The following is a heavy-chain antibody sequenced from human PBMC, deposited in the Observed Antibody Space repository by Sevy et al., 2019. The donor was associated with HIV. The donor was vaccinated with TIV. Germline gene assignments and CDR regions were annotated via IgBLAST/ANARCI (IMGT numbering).Heavy chain of an antibody. J-gene: IGHJ4*01. CDR3: ARDLEFYDYGDYGPAFMPDF. V-gene: IGHV3-33*01. Sequence: GGSLRLSCAASGFTFSSFGMHWVRQAPGKGLEWLAVIWFDGSNTYYSDSVKGRFTISRDIAKNPLHLQMNSLRAEDTAVYYCARDLEFYDYGDYGPAFMPDFWCHGTLVTVSS. D-gene: IGHD4-17*01. CDR1: GFTFSSFG. CDR2: IWFDGSNT.